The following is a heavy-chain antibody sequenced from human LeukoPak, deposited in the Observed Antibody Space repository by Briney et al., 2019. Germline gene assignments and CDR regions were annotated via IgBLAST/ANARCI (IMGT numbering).Heavy chain of an antibody. D-gene: IGHD6-19*01. Sequence: SETLSLTCTVSGGSISSGSYYWSWIRQPAGKGLEWIGRVYTSGSTNYNPSLKSRVTISVDTSKNQFSLKLSSVTAADTAVYYCARGRLIGWYYFDFWGQGTLVTVSS. CDR2: VYTSGST. CDR1: GGSISSGSYY. CDR3: ARGRLIGWYYFDF. V-gene: IGHV4-61*02. J-gene: IGHJ4*02.